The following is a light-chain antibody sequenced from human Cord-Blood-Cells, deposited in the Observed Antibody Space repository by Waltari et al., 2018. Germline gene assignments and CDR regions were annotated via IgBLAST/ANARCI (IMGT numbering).Light chain of an antibody. J-gene: IGKJ3*01. V-gene: IGKV1-33*01. CDR3: QQYDNLPFT. Sequence: DIQMTQSPSSLSASVGDRVTITCQASQDISNYLNWYQQKPGKAPKRLIYDASNLETGVPSRCSGGGAGTDVTFSISSLQPEDIATYYCQQYDNLPFTFGPGTKVDIK. CDR1: QDISNY. CDR2: DAS.